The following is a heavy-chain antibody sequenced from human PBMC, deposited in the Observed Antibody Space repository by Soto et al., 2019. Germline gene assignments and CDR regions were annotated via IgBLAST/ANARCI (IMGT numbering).Heavy chain of an antibody. D-gene: IGHD2-21*02. CDR2: IYSGETT. V-gene: IGHV3-53*01. CDR3: TRDGRGLGRLSLFEY. J-gene: IGHJ4*02. Sequence: GGSLRLSCAASGFNVNSDYMNWVRQTPGRGLEWVASIYSGETTYYADSVRGRFTISSDKSKNTLYFQLSSLGIEDTAVYYCTRDGRGLGRLSLFEYWGQGXLVTVYS. CDR1: GFNVNSDY.